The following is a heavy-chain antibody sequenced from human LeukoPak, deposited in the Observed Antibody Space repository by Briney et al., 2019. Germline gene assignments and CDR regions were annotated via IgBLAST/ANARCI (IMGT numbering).Heavy chain of an antibody. D-gene: IGHD3-22*01. CDR2: ISSSSSTI. CDR1: GFTFSSYS. J-gene: IGHJ4*02. Sequence: GGSLRLSCAASGFTFSSYSMNWVRQAPGKGLEWVSYISSSSSTIYYADSVKGRFTISRGNAKNSLYLQMNSLRDEDTAVYYCARIDSSGYHLFDYWGQGTLVTVSS. V-gene: IGHV3-48*02. CDR3: ARIDSSGYHLFDY.